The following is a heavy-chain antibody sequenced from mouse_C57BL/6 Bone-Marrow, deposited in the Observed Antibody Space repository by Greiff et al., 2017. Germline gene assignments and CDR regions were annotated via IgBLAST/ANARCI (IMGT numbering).Heavy chain of an antibody. CDR3: ARDRGSSGYYAMDY. CDR1: GYTFTSYW. CDR2: IYPGSGST. D-gene: IGHD3-2*02. Sequence: VQLQQPGAELVKPGASVKMSCKASGYTFTSYWITWVKQRPGHGLEWIGDIYPGSGSTNYNEKFKSKATLTVDTSSSTAYMQLSSLTSEDSAVDYCARDRGSSGYYAMDYGGQGTSVTVSS. V-gene: IGHV1-55*01. J-gene: IGHJ4*01.